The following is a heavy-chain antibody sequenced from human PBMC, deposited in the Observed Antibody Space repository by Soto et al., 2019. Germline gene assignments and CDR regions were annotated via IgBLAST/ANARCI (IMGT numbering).Heavy chain of an antibody. V-gene: IGHV3-23*01. CDR1: GFNFNYYA. CDR2: IDAAGNT. Sequence: EVQLLESGGGLVQPGGSLRLSCTASGFNFNYYAMSWVRQAPGKGLEWVSSIDAAGNTYHADSVKGLFTISSDRSKNTLYLQMNSVRADDTATYYCAKDHPGNGWPPFDHWGQGTLVTVSS. J-gene: IGHJ4*02. CDR3: AKDHPGNGWPPFDH. D-gene: IGHD6-19*01.